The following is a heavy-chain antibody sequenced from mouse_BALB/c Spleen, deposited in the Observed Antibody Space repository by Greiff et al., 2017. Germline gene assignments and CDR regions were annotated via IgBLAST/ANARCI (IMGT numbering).Heavy chain of an antibody. CDR1: GFNIKDTY. D-gene: IGHD1-1*01. J-gene: IGHJ1*01. Sequence: VQLQQSGAELVKPGASVKLSCTASGFNIKDTYMHWVKQRPEQGLEWIGRIDPANGNTKYDPKFQGKATITADTSSNTAYLQLSSLTSEDTAVYYCARDGSSGWYFDVWGAGTTVTVSS. V-gene: IGHV14-3*02. CDR3: ARDGSSGWYFDV. CDR2: IDPANGNT.